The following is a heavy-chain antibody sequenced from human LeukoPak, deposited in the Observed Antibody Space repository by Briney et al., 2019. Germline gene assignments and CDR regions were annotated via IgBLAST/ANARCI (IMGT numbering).Heavy chain of an antibody. CDR3: ARGACSSTSCYYYYGMDV. D-gene: IGHD2-2*01. CDR2: IYHSGST. J-gene: IGHJ6*02. Sequence: SETLSLTCAVSGGSISSSNWWSWARQPPGKGLEWIGEIYHSGSTNYNPSLKSRVTISVDKSKNQFSLKLSSVTAADTAVYYCARGACSSTSCYYYYGMDVWGQGTTVTVSS. CDR1: GGSISSSNW. V-gene: IGHV4-4*02.